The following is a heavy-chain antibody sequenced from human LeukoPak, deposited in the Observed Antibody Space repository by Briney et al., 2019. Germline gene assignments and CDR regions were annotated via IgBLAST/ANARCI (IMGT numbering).Heavy chain of an antibody. D-gene: IGHD3-10*01. Sequence: SETLSLTCTVSDVSISSYYWNWIRQPPGKGLEWIGYIYYSGSTNYNPSLKSRVTISVDTSKNQFSLKLSYVTAADTAVYYCARGLTSGRRYFDYWGQGTLVTVSS. V-gene: IGHV4-59*12. CDR2: IYYSGST. CDR3: ARGLTSGRRYFDY. CDR1: DVSISSYY. J-gene: IGHJ4*02.